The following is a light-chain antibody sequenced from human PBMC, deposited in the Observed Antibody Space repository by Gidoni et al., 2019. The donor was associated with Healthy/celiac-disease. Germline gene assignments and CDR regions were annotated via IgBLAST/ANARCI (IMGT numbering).Light chain of an antibody. Sequence: EIVLTQSPATLSLSLGERATLSCRASQSVSSSYLAWYQQTPGQAPRLLLYGASSRATGIPDRFSGSGSGTDFTLTISRLEPEDFAVYYCQQYGSSPETFGQGTKVEIK. J-gene: IGKJ1*01. CDR1: QSVSSSY. CDR2: GAS. CDR3: QQYGSSPET. V-gene: IGKV3-20*01.